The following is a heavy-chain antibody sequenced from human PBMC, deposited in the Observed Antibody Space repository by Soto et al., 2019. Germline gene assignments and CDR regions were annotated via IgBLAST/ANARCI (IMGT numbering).Heavy chain of an antibody. CDR3: ARSLTEGYCTITGCYTRPLYGMDV. Sequence: GSVKGSCKASGYTFSGYYIHLLRQAPGQGLEWIGWINPNSGGTNYAQKFQGRVTVTRDTPTSTAYMELSRLTSDDTAVYYCARSLTEGYCTITGCYTRPLYGMDVWGQGTTVTVSS. V-gene: IGHV1-2*02. J-gene: IGHJ6*02. CDR1: GYTFSGYY. D-gene: IGHD2-2*02. CDR2: INPNSGGT.